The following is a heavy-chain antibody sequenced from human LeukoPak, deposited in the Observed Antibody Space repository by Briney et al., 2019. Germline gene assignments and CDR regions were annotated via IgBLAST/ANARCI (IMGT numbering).Heavy chain of an antibody. V-gene: IGHV1-2*04. J-gene: IGHJ4*02. CDR3: ARDRARRSQLWHYLDY. CDR1: GYTFTCYY. D-gene: IGHD5-18*01. CDR2: INPNSGGT. Sequence: ASVKVSCKASGYTFTCYYMHWVRQAPGQGLEWMGWINPNSGGTNYAQKFQGWVTMTRDTSISTAYMELSRLRSDDTAVYYCARDRARRSQLWHYLDYWGQGTLVTVSS.